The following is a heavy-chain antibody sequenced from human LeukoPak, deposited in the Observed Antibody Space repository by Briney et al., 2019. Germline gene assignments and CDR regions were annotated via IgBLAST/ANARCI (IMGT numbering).Heavy chain of an antibody. Sequence: SHTLSLTCAISGDSVSSYSAAWSWIRQSSSRGLEWLGRTYYRSKWYNDYAVSVKSRITINPDTSKNQFSLQLTSVTPEDTAVYYCARSGGHDAFDIWGQGTMVTVSS. D-gene: IGHD4-23*01. CDR3: ARSGGHDAFDI. V-gene: IGHV6-1*01. J-gene: IGHJ3*02. CDR1: GDSVSSYSAA. CDR2: TYYRSKWYN.